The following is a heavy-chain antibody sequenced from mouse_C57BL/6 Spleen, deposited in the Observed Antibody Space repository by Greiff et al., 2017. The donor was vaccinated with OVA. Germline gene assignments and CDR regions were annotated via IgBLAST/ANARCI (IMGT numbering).Heavy chain of an antibody. Sequence: VQLQQPGAELVRPGTSVKLSCKAFGFTFTSYWMHWVKQRPGQGLEWIGVIDPSDSYTNYNQKFKGKATLTVDTSSSTAYMQLSSLTSEDSAVYYCARRGWSYAMDYWGQGTSVTVSS. CDR3: ARRGWSYAMDY. V-gene: IGHV1-59*01. D-gene: IGHD2-3*01. J-gene: IGHJ4*01. CDR1: GFTFTSYW. CDR2: IDPSDSYT.